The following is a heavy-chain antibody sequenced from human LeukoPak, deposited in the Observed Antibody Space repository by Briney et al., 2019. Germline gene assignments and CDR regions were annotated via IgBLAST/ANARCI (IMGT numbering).Heavy chain of an antibody. V-gene: IGHV3-30-3*01. J-gene: IGHJ4*02. CDR2: ISYDGSNK. D-gene: IGHD4-17*01. Sequence: GGSLRLSCAASGFTFSSYAMHWVRQAPGKGLEWVAVISYDGSNKYYADSVKGRFTISRDNSKNTLYLQMNSLRAEDTAVYYCARGDYGDFEGSFDYWGQGALVTVSS. CDR1: GFTFSSYA. CDR3: ARGDYGDFEGSFDY.